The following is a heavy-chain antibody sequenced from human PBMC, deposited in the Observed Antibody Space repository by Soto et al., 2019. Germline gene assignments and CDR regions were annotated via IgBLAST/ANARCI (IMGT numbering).Heavy chain of an antibody. J-gene: IGHJ4*02. CDR3: ARERDYDFWSGYYNPHRVDY. Sequence: PSETLSLTCTVSGGSISSSSYYWGWIRQPPGKGLEWIGTINYGGSTYYNPSLKSRVTISVDTSKNQFSLKLSSVTAADTAVYYCARERDYDFWSGYYNPHRVDYWGQGTLVTVSS. CDR1: GGSISSSSYY. CDR2: INYGGST. V-gene: IGHV4-39*07. D-gene: IGHD3-3*01.